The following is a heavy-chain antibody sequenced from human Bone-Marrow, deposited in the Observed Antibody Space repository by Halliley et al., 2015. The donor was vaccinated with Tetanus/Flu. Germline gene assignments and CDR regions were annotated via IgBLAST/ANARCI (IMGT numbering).Heavy chain of an antibody. CDR1: GFIFSNYG. CDR3: AKRASDSAGYYFEK. V-gene: IGHV3-30*18. Sequence: SLRLSCAGSGFIFSNYGMHWVRQAPGKGLEWVAVVSNDGGRTHYADSVKGRFTISRDNSKNTVSLQMDSLIVEDTAVYYCAKRASDSAGYYFEKWGQGTLVTVSS. D-gene: IGHD3-22*01. CDR2: VSNDGGRT. J-gene: IGHJ4*02.